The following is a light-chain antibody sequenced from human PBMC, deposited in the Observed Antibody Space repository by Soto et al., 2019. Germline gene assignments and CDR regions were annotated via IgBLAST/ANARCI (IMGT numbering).Light chain of an antibody. J-gene: IGLJ2*01. CDR2: DVS. CDR3: SSYTSSSTLV. CDR1: SSDVGGYNY. V-gene: IGLV2-14*01. Sequence: QSVLTQPASVYGSPAQSITISCNGTSSDVGGYNYVSWYQQHPGKAPKLMIYDVSNRPSGVSNRFSGSKSGNTASLTISGLQAEDEADYYCSSYTSSSTLVFGGGTKLTVL.